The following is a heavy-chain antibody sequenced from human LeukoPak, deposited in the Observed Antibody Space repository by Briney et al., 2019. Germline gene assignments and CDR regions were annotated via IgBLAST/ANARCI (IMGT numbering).Heavy chain of an antibody. CDR2: ISAYNGNT. CDR1: GYTFTGYY. J-gene: IGHJ4*02. Sequence: GASVKVSCKASGYTFTGYYMHWVRQAAGQGLEWMGWISAYNGNTNYAQKLQGRVTTTTDTSTGTAYMELRSLRSDDTAVYYCARDREGNSFDYWGQGTLVTVSS. V-gene: IGHV1-18*04. CDR3: ARDREGNSFDY.